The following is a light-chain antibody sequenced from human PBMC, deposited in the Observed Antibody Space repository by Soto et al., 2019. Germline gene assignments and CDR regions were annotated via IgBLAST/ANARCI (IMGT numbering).Light chain of an antibody. Sequence: EIVLTQSPGTLSLSPGERATLSCRASQSVSSSYLAWYQQKPGQAPRLLIYGASSRATGIPDRFSGSGSGTDYTITISRLEPEDFAVYYCQQYGSSPRTFGQGTTVDIK. CDR2: GAS. V-gene: IGKV3-20*01. CDR3: QQYGSSPRT. CDR1: QSVSSSY. J-gene: IGKJ1*01.